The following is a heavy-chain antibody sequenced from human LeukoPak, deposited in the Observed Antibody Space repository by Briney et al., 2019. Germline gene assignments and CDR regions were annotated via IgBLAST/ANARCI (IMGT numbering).Heavy chain of an antibody. D-gene: IGHD4-17*01. V-gene: IGHV3-23*01. J-gene: IGHJ4*02. Sequence: PGGSLRLSCAASGLPFRNYAMHWVRQAPGKGLEWVSGISPSGENTYYADSVKGRFSISRDNSKNALYLQINSLRVEDTAVYYCAKGTMTTGRGYWGQGTLVTVSS. CDR2: ISPSGENT. CDR3: AKGTMTTGRGY. CDR1: GLPFRNYA.